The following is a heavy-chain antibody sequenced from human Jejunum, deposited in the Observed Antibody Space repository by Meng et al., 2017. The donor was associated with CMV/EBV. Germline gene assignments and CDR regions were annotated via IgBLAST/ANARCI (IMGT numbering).Heavy chain of an antibody. CDR1: GGSMSSGNYY. J-gene: IGHJ5*02. Sequence: QGQPTETGRGMVVPSQTPCLTCTVSGGSMSSGNYYWRWIRQPPGKGLEWIGYIHSSGSTYYNPSLRSRLTISVDTSKNQFSLKLSSVTAADTAVYYCARASYGSGSPLGESWFDPWGQGTLVTVSS. V-gene: IGHV4-31*03. D-gene: IGHD3-10*01. CDR2: IHSSGST. CDR3: ARASYGSGSPLGESWFDP.